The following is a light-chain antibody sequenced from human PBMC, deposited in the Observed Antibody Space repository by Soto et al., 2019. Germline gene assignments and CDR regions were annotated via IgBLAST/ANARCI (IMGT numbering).Light chain of an antibody. Sequence: EIVMTQSPATLSVYPGERSTLXXRASQSVSSNLAWYQQKPGQAPRXLIYGASSRATGIPDRFSGSGAGTDFTLTISRLEPEDFAVYYCQQYGRSPTTFGQGTKVDIK. V-gene: IGKV3-20*01. CDR2: GAS. CDR3: QQYGRSPTT. CDR1: QSVSSN. J-gene: IGKJ1*01.